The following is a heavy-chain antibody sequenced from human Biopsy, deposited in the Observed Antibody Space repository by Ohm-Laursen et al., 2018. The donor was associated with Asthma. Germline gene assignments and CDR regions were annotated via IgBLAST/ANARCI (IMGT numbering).Heavy chain of an antibody. J-gene: IGHJ4*02. CDR1: GGTFNTYV. Sequence: SSVKVSCKTLGGTFNTYVIGWVRQAPGQRLERMGGINSVFGTTTYPQKFQDRVTITADDSTSTVYMELSRLRSEDTAVYYCARKAGSCISRTCYSLDFWGQGTLVTVSS. D-gene: IGHD2-2*01. CDR3: ARKAGSCISRTCYSLDF. CDR2: INSVFGTT. V-gene: IGHV1-69*01.